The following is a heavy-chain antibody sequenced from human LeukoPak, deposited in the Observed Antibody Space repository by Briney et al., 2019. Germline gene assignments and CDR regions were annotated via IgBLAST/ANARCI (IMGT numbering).Heavy chain of an antibody. Sequence: GESLKISCKGSGYSFTSYWIGWVRQMPGKGLEWMGIIYPGDSDTRYSPSFQGRVTISADKSISTAYLQWSSLKASDTAMYYCARYYYDSRKQAYYFDYWGQGTLVTVSS. CDR2: IYPGDSDT. V-gene: IGHV5-51*01. J-gene: IGHJ4*02. CDR1: GYSFTSYW. D-gene: IGHD3-22*01. CDR3: ARYYYDSRKQAYYFDY.